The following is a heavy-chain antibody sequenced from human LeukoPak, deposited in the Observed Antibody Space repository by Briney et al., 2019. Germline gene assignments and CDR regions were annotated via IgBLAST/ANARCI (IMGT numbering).Heavy chain of an antibody. D-gene: IGHD4-17*01. Sequence: SVKVSCKASGGTFSSYAISWVRQAPGQGLEWMGGIIPIFGTANYAQKFQGRVTITADKSTSTAYMGLSSLRSEDTAVYYCARISIGVYGDYYYGMEVRGKGTTVTVSS. J-gene: IGHJ6*04. CDR1: GGTFSSYA. V-gene: IGHV1-69*06. CDR3: ARISIGVYGDYYYGMEV. CDR2: IIPIFGTA.